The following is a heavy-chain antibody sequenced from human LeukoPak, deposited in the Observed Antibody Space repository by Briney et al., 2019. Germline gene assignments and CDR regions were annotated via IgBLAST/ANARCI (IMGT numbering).Heavy chain of an antibody. CDR3: ARRVATVDSYNWFDP. Sequence: GGSLRLSCAASGFTFSSYSMNWVRQAPGKGLEWVSSISSSSSYIYYADSVKGRFTISRDNAKNSLYLQMNSLRAGDTAVYYCARRVATVDSYNWFDPWGQGTLVTVSS. D-gene: IGHD5-12*01. V-gene: IGHV3-21*01. CDR1: GFTFSSYS. CDR2: ISSSSSYI. J-gene: IGHJ5*02.